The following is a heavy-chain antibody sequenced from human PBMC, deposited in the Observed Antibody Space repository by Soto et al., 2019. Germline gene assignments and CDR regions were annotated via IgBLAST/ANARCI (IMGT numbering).Heavy chain of an antibody. CDR2: IYHTGTT. Sequence: SETLSLTCAVSGFSISSDYFWGWIRQPPGEGLEWIGSIYHTGTTYYSPSLKSRATIFLDTSKNQFSLNLTSVTAADTAIYYCARDGLRYFDSSGYYSGPPLDYWGQGARVTVSS. V-gene: IGHV4-38-2*02. J-gene: IGHJ4*02. D-gene: IGHD3-22*01. CDR3: ARDGLRYFDSSGYYSGPPLDY. CDR1: GFSISSDYF.